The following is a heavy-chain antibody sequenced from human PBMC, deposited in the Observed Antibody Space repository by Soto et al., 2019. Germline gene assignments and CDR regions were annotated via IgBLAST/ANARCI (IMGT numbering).Heavy chain of an antibody. Sequence: QVQLVQSGAEVKKPGSSVKVSCKASGGTLSSYAISWVRQAPGQGLEWMGGIIPIFGTANYAQKFQGRVTITADESTSTAYMELSSLRSEDTAVYYCARVGYDSSGFAQGWYFDLWGRGTLVTVSS. V-gene: IGHV1-69*01. CDR2: IIPIFGTA. D-gene: IGHD3-22*01. J-gene: IGHJ2*01. CDR1: GGTLSSYA. CDR3: ARVGYDSSGFAQGWYFDL.